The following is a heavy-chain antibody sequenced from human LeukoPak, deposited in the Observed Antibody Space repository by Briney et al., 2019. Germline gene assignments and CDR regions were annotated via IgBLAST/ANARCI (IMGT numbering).Heavy chain of an antibody. CDR1: GFTVSSNY. V-gene: IGHV3-66*01. D-gene: IGHD3-10*01. CDR2: IYSGGST. CDR3: AKDRLSMVRGVDY. J-gene: IGHJ4*02. Sequence: PGGSLRLSCAASGFTVSSNYMSWVRQAPGKGLEWVSVIYSGGSTYYADSVKGRFTISRDNSKNTLCLQMNSLRAEDTAVYYCAKDRLSMVRGVDYWGQGTLVTVSS.